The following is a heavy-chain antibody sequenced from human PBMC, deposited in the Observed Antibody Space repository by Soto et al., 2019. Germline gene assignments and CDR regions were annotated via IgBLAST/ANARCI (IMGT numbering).Heavy chain of an antibody. CDR2: IDSSGEK. CDR1: GLSITDSEMG. V-gene: IGHV2-26*01. CDR3: ARRHLAVAVSPWFDP. J-gene: IGHJ5*02. Sequence: QVTLKESGPVLVKPTETLTLRCAVSGLSITDSEMGVSWIRQPPGQPLEWLAHIDSSGEKSYRTFLKSRLANSKDTTKSQKVLTMTNMDPADTATYYCARRHLAVAVSPWFDPWGQGIPVTVSS. D-gene: IGHD6-19*01.